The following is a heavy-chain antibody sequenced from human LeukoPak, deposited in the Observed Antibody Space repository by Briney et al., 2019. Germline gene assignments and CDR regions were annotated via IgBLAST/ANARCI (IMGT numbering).Heavy chain of an antibody. J-gene: IGHJ4*02. V-gene: IGHV3-15*01. D-gene: IGHD2-15*01. Sequence: PGGSLRLSCVGSGFTFSDAWMSWVRQAPGKGLEWVGRIKSKSDGGTIDYAVPVKGRFTISRDDSRNTLYLQMNSLKTEDTAVYYCTTRRQDGWWGQGTLVTVSP. CDR3: TTRRQDGW. CDR2: IKSKSDGGTI. CDR1: GFTFSDAW.